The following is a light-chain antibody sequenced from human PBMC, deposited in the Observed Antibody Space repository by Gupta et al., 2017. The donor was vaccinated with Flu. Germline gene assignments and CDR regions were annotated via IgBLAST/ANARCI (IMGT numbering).Light chain of an antibody. Sequence: DIHMIQSPSSLSASVGERFTITCRASQSISSYLNWYQQKPGKAPKLLIYAASNSQSGVPSRFSGSASGTDITLTIRMLHPEDFATSYTQQSNGKRDSFGQGTKLEIK. V-gene: IGKV1-39*01. J-gene: IGKJ2*03. CDR1: QSISSY. CDR3: QQSNGKRDS. CDR2: AAS.